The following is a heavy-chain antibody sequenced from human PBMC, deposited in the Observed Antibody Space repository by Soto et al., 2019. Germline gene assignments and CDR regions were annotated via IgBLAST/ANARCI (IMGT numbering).Heavy chain of an antibody. CDR3: VRDNRVLTVYGGKTCYAMDA. J-gene: IGHJ6*02. CDR2: ISSSGSYI. CDR1: GFTFRSYT. D-gene: IGHD3-10*01. V-gene: IGHV3-21*01. Sequence: GGSLRLSCAASGFTFRSYTMQWVRQAPGKGLEWVSYISSSGSYIYYADSVKGRFTISRDNARNSLYLQMNSLRAEDTAVYYCVRDNRVLTVYGGKTCYAMDAWGQGTTVTVSS.